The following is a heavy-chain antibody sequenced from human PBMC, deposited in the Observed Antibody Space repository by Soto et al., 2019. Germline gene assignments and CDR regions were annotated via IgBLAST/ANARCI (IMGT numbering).Heavy chain of an antibody. J-gene: IGHJ6*02. CDR1: GFTFTSSA. CDR3: AADMDYYYYGMDV. Sequence: SVMVSCKASGFTFTSSAVQWVRQARGQRLEWIGWIVVGSGNTNYAQKFQERVTITRDMSTSTAYMELSSLRSEDTAVYYCAADMDYYYYGMDVWGQGTTVTVSS. V-gene: IGHV1-58*01. D-gene: IGHD2-2*03. CDR2: IVVGSGNT.